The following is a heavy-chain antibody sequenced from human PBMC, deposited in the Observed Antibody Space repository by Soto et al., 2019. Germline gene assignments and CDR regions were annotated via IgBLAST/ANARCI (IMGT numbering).Heavy chain of an antibody. CDR2: IYSTGST. CDR3: ASGGGYSPTVLGY. D-gene: IGHD5-18*01. Sequence: PSETLSLTCTVSGGSISSYYWSWIRQPPGKGLEWIGYIYSTGSTNYNPSLKSRVTISVDTSKNQFSLKLSSVTAADTAVYYCASGGGYSPTVLGYWGQGTLVTVSS. J-gene: IGHJ4*02. V-gene: IGHV4-59*12. CDR1: GGSISSYY.